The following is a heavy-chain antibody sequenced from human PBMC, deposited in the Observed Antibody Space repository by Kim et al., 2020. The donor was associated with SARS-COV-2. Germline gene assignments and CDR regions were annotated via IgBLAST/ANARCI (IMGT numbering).Heavy chain of an antibody. J-gene: IGHJ4*02. CDR3: AKDQGPSGSYPDY. CDR1: GFTFDDYT. D-gene: IGHD1-26*01. V-gene: IGHV3-43*01. CDR2: ISWDGGST. Sequence: GGSLRLSCAASGFTFDDYTMHWVRQAPGKGLEWVSLISWDGGSTYYADSVKGRFTISRDNSKNSLYLQMNSLRTEDTALYYCAKDQGPSGSYPDYWGQGTLVTVSS.